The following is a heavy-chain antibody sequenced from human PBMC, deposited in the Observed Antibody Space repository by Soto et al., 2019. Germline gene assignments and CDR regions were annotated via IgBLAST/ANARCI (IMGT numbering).Heavy chain of an antibody. D-gene: IGHD4-17*01. CDR2: INPSGGST. CDR1: GYTFTSYY. CDR3: ARDLDTTGTLTYYYYGMDV. Sequence: ASVKVSCKASGYTFTSYYMHWVRQAPGQGLEWMGIINPSGGSTSYAHKFQGRVTMTRDTSTSTVYMELSSLRSEDTAVYYCARDLDTTGTLTYYYYGMDVWGQGTTVTVSS. V-gene: IGHV1-46*01. J-gene: IGHJ6*02.